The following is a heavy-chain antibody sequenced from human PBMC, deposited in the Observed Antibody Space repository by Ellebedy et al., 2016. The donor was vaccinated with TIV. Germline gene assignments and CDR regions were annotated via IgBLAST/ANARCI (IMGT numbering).Heavy chain of an antibody. D-gene: IGHD3-10*01. V-gene: IGHV3-11*01. CDR1: GFDFSDFY. J-gene: IGHJ5*02. CDR2: ISGSSSSI. CDR3: ARRSRNWFDP. Sequence: GESLKISCVASGFDFSDFYITWIRQAPGKGLEWISYISGSSSSIFYADSVKGRFIISRDNAKKSLFLQMNSLRVADTAVYYCARRSRNWFDPWGQGTLVTVSS.